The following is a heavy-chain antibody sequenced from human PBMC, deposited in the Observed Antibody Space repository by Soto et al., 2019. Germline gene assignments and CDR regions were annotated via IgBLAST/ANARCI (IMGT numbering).Heavy chain of an antibody. CDR1: GFTFSSYA. CDR2: ISSNGGST. V-gene: IGHV3-64*01. CDR3: VRDLGAYAFDI. Sequence: EVQLVESGGGLVQPGGSLRLSCAASGFTFSSYAMHWVRQAPGKGLEYVSAISSNGGSTDYANSVKGRFTISRDNSKNTLYLQMGSLRAEDMAVYFCVRDLGAYAFDIWGQWTMVTVSS. D-gene: IGHD1-26*01. J-gene: IGHJ3*02.